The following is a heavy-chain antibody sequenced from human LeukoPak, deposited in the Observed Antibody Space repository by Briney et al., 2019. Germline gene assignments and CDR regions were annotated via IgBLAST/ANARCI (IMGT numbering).Heavy chain of an antibody. CDR1: GFTFSNHG. CDR3: AKDKVGAIDY. CDR2: ISPSGDIT. V-gene: IGHV3-23*01. Sequence: GGSLRLSCAASGFTFSNHGMNWVRQAPGKGLEWVSGISPSGDITYYVDSVKGRFTISRDNSKNTVYLEVSSLTAEDTAVYYCAKDKVGAIDYWGQGTLVTVSS. D-gene: IGHD1-26*01. J-gene: IGHJ4*02.